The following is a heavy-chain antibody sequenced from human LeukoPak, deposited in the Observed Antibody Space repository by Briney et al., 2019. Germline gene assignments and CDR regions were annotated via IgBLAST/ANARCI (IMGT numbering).Heavy chain of an antibody. CDR2: INHSGST. J-gene: IGHJ6*02. CDR1: GGSFSGYY. D-gene: IGHD1-26*01. CDR3: ARVRNSGSYYYYYYGMDV. Sequence: SETLSLTCAVYGGSFSGYYWSWIRQPPGKGLEWIGEINHSGSTNYNPSLKSRVTISVDTSKNQFSLKLSSVTAADTAVYYCARVRNSGSYYYYYYGMDVWGQGTTVTVSS. V-gene: IGHV4-34*01.